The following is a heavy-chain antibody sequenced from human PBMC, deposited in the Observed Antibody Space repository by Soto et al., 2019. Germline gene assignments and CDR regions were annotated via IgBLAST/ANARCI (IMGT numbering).Heavy chain of an antibody. CDR3: ASAKAVVGGAVGI. J-gene: IGHJ3*02. D-gene: IGHD2-15*01. V-gene: IGHV3-23*01. CDR1: GFTFRTSA. CDR2: ISDNGGSREGT. Sequence: EVQLLASGGGLVQPGGSLRLSCIASGFTFRTSAMTWVRQAPGKGLEWVASISDNGGSREGTYYADSVKGRVTISRDNSKDTLFLQMDSVRDADTAIYYCASAKAVVGGAVGIWGQGPKVTVSS.